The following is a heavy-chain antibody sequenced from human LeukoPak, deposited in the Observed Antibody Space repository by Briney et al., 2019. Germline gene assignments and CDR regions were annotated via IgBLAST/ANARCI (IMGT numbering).Heavy chain of an antibody. CDR2: IYYSGST. J-gene: IGHJ4*02. CDR3: ARDGPYDSSGYYSNY. V-gene: IGHV4-31*03. CDR1: GGSISSGGYY. D-gene: IGHD3-22*01. Sequence: PSETLSLTCTVSGGSISSGGYYWSWNRQHPGKGLEWIGYIYYSGSTYYSPSLKSRVTISVDTSKNQFSLKLSSVTAADTAVYYCARDGPYDSSGYYSNYWGQGTLVTVSS.